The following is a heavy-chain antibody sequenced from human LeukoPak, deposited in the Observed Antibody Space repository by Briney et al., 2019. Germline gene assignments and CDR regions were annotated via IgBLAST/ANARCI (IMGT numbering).Heavy chain of an antibody. J-gene: IGHJ4*01. CDR3: ARDGTAAGLYFDL. CDR2: IKQDGGEK. Sequence: GGSLRLSCTASGFTFGDYAMNWVRQAPGKGLEWVASIKQDGGEKSYVDSVKGRFTISRDNAKNSLYLQMSSLRAEDTAVYYCARDGTAAGLYFDLWGQGTLVTVSS. CDR1: GFTFGDYA. D-gene: IGHD6-13*01. V-gene: IGHV3-7*01.